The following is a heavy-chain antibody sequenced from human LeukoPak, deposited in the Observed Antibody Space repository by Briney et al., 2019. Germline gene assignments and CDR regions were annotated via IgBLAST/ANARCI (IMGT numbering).Heavy chain of an antibody. V-gene: IGHV4-39*07. CDR2: IYYSGST. CDR3: ARANYVVAALDY. CDR1: GGSIISNSYY. D-gene: IGHD6-6*01. Sequence: SETLSLTCTVSGGSIISNSYYWGWIRQPPGKGLEWIGSIYYSGSTYYNPSLKSRVTISVDTSKNQFSLKLSSVTAADTAVYYCARANYVVAALDYWGQGTLVTVSS. J-gene: IGHJ4*02.